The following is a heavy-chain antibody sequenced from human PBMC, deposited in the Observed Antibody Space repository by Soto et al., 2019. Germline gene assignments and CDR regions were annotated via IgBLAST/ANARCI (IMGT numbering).Heavy chain of an antibody. J-gene: IGHJ6*02. D-gene: IGHD5-12*01. CDR2: INPSGGST. V-gene: IGHV1-46*03. CDR1: GYTFPSYY. Sequence: ASVKVACKASGYTFPSYYMHWVRQAPGQGLEWMGIINPSGGSTSYAQKFQGRVTMTRDTSTSTVYMELSSLRSEDTAVYYCARDGSGYDSGTYYYYGMDVWGQGTTVTVSS. CDR3: ARDGSGYDSGTYYYYGMDV.